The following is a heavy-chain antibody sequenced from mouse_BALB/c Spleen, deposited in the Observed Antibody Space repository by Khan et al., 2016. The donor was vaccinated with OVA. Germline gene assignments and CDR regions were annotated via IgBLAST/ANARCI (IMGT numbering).Heavy chain of an antibody. CDR2: IDPSTGYT. V-gene: IGHV1-7*01. Sequence: VQLQQSGAELAKPGASVKMSCKASGYTFTTYWMHWVKQRPGQGLEWIGYIDPSTGYTEYNQKFKDKATLTTDKSSSTAFMQLSSLTSADSAASSSTRIGIYVLLAYWGKGTLVTVSA. D-gene: IGHD1-3*01. J-gene: IGHJ3*01. CDR3: TRIGIYVLLAY. CDR1: GYTFTTYW.